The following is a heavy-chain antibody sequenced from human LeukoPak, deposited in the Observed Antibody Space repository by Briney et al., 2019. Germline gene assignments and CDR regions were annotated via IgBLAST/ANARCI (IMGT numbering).Heavy chain of an antibody. Sequence: GGSLRLSCAASGFTFSSYAMHWVRQAPGKGLEWVAVISYDGSNKYYADSVKGRFTISRDNSKNTLYPQMNSLRAEDTAVYYCASPTSPIAVAGAIDYWGQGTLDTVSS. CDR3: ASPTSPIAVAGAIDY. D-gene: IGHD6-19*01. CDR1: GFTFSSYA. V-gene: IGHV3-30-3*01. J-gene: IGHJ4*02. CDR2: ISYDGSNK.